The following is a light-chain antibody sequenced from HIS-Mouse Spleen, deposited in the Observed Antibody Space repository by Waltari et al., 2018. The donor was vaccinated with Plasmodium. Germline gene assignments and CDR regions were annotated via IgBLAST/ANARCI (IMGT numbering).Light chain of an antibody. CDR1: ALPTNY. V-gene: IGLV3-10*01. Sequence: SYELPQPPPVSVSPGQPARITCSGDALPTNYAYWYQQKSGQAPVLVIYEDSKRPSGIPERFSGSSSGTMATLTISGAQVEDEADYYCYSTDSSGNHRVFGGGTKLTVL. CDR2: EDS. CDR3: YSTDSSGNHRV. J-gene: IGLJ3*02.